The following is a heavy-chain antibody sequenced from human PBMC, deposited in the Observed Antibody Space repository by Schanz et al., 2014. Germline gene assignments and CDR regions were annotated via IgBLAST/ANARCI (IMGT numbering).Heavy chain of an antibody. D-gene: IGHD3-3*01. CDR2: VSSSTPDI. Sequence: EVQLVESGGGLVQPGGSLRLSCTASGFTFSSYSMNWVRQAPGKGLEWVSYVSSSTPDIYYADSVKGRFTMSRDNAKNSVFLQMNSLRAEDTAVYYCVRDSFFAFDYWGQGTLVTVSS. J-gene: IGHJ4*02. CDR1: GFTFSSYS. CDR3: VRDSFFAFDY. V-gene: IGHV3-48*01.